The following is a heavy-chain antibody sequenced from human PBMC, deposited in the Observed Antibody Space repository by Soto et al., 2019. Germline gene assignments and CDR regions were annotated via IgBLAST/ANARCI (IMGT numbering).Heavy chain of an antibody. J-gene: IGHJ4*02. V-gene: IGHV3-53*04. CDR1: GFTVSSNY. CDR3: ARVRDYDFWSGYTYYFDY. Sequence: PGGSLRLSCAASGFTVSSNYMSWVRQAPGKGLEWVSVIYSGGSTYYADSVKGRFTISRHNSKNTLYLQMNSLRAEDTAVYYCARVRDYDFWSGYTYYFDYWGQGTLVTVSS. D-gene: IGHD3-3*01. CDR2: IYSGGST.